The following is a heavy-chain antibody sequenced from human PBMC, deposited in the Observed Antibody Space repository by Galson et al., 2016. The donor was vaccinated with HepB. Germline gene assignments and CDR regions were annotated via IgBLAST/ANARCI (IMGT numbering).Heavy chain of an antibody. CDR3: ATQTTINAFDM. D-gene: IGHD4-11*01. CDR2: VSHDGIGK. V-gene: IGHV3-30*03. J-gene: IGHJ3*02. Sequence: SLRLSCAPAGFTLSSFGIHWVRQAPGKGLEWVALVSHDGIGKHYGDSVKGRFTISRDNSKNTIYLQMNSLRAEDTAVYYCATQTTINAFDMWGQGTMVTVSS. CDR1: GFTLSSFG.